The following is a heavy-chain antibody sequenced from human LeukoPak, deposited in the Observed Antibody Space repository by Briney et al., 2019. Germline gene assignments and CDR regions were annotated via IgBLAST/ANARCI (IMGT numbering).Heavy chain of an antibody. D-gene: IGHD6-13*01. CDR3: ARLPYSSSSYDCWFDP. Sequence: SETLSLTCTVSGGSISSYYWSWIRQPPGKGLEWIGYIYYSGSANHNPSLKSRVTISVDTSKNQFSLKLSSVTAADTAVYYCARLPYSSSSYDCWFDPWGQGTLVTVSS. CDR2: IYYSGSA. CDR1: GGSISSYY. J-gene: IGHJ5*02. V-gene: IGHV4-59*01.